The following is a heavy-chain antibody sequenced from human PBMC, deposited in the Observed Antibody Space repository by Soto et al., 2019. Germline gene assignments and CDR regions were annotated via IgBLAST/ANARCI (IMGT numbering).Heavy chain of an antibody. CDR2: INPSGGST. Sequence: ASVKVSCKASGYTFTSYYMHWVRQAPGQGLEWMGIINPSGGSTNYAQKLQGRVTMTTDTSTSTAYMELRSLRSDDTAVYYCARFMIAVAGFDYWGQGTLVTVSS. J-gene: IGHJ4*02. CDR1: GYTFTSYY. D-gene: IGHD6-19*01. V-gene: IGHV1-46*01. CDR3: ARFMIAVAGFDY.